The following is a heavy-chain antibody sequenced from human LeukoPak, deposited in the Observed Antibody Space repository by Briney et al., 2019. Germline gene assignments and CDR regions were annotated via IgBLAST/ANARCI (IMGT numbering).Heavy chain of an antibody. CDR1: GGSISSSSYY. D-gene: IGHD3-10*01. J-gene: IGHJ5*02. V-gene: IGHV4-39*01. Sequence: SETLSLTCTVSGGSISSSSYYWGWIRQPPGKGLEWIGSIYYSGSTYYNPSLKSRVTISVDTSKNQFSLKLSSVTAADTAVYHCARRMVRGDNNWFDPWGQGTLVTVSS. CDR3: ARRMVRGDNNWFDP. CDR2: IYYSGST.